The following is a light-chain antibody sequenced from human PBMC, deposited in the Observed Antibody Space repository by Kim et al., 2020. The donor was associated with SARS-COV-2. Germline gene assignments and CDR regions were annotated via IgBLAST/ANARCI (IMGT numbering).Light chain of an antibody. J-gene: IGKJ2*01. Sequence: LSPGERVTLSCSASQSVSSSYLAWYQQKPGQAPRLLIYGASSRATGIPDRFSGSGSGTDFTLTISRLEPEDFAVYYCQQYGSSPHTFGQGTKLEI. CDR2: GAS. CDR3: QQYGSSPHT. CDR1: QSVSSSY. V-gene: IGKV3-20*01.